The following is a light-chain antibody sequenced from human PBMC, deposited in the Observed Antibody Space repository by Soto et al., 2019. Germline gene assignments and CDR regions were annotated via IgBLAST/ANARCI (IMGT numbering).Light chain of an antibody. V-gene: IGLV2-14*01. CDR3: SSYTSSSTDV. CDR2: EVS. CDR1: SSDVGGYNY. J-gene: IGLJ1*01. Sequence: QSVLTQPASVSVSPGQSSTISCTVTSSDVGGYNYVSWYQQHPGKAPKLMIYEVSNLPSGVSNRFSGSKSGNTASLTVSGLQAEDEADYYCSSYTSSSTDVFGTGTKVTV.